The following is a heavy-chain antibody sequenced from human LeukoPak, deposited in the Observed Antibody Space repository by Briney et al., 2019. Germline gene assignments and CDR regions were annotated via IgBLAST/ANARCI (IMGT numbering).Heavy chain of an antibody. V-gene: IGHV3-11*04. CDR1: GFTFSDYY. CDR2: IGSSSSPI. CDR3: ARGLLGFAAEFDY. J-gene: IGHJ4*02. Sequence: GGSLRLSCAASGFTFSDYYMSWVRQAPGKGLEWVSYIGSSSSPIYYADSVKGRFTISRDNAKNSLYLQMNSLRDEDTAVYYCARGLLGFAAEFDYWGQGTLVTVSS. D-gene: IGHD6-13*01.